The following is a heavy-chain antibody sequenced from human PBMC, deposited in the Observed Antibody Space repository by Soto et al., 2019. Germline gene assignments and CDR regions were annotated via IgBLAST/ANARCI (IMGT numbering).Heavy chain of an antibody. CDR2: IWYDGSNK. J-gene: IGHJ4*02. Sequence: QVQLVESGGGVVQPGRSLRLSCAASGFTFSSYGMHWVRQAPGKGLEWVAVIWYDGSNKYYADSVKGRFTISRDNSKNTLYLQMNSLRAEDTAVYYCARGVGAAAELTDYWGQGTLVTVSS. V-gene: IGHV3-33*01. D-gene: IGHD6-13*01. CDR3: ARGVGAAAELTDY. CDR1: GFTFSSYG.